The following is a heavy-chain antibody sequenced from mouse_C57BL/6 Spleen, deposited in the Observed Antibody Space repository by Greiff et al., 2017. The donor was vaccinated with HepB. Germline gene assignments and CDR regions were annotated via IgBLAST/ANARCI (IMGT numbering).Heavy chain of an antibody. D-gene: IGHD2-1*01. Sequence: ESGPGLVKPSQSLSLTCSVTGYSITSGYYWNWIRQFPGKKLEWMGYISYDGSNNYNPSLKNRISITRDTSKNQFFLKLNSVTTEDTATYYCARADYGNYDDWGQGTTLTVSS. CDR1: GYSITSGYY. J-gene: IGHJ2*01. V-gene: IGHV3-6*01. CDR3: ARADYGNYDD. CDR2: ISYDGSN.